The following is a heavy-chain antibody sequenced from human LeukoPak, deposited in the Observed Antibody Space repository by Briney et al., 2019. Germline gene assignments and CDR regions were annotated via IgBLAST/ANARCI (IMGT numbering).Heavy chain of an antibody. CDR3: ARELVGATRGFDY. CDR2: IYSGGSR. V-gene: IGHV3-66*01. J-gene: IGHJ4*02. D-gene: IGHD1-26*01. CDR1: GFTVSSNY. Sequence: GGSLRLSCAASGFTVSSNYMSWVRQAPGKGLEWVSVIYSGGSRCYADSVKGRFTISRDNSKNTLYLQMNSLRAEDTAVYYCARELVGATRGFDYWGQGTLVTVSS.